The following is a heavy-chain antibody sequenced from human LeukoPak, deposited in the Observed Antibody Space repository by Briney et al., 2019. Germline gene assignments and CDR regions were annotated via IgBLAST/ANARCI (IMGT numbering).Heavy chain of an antibody. J-gene: IGHJ6*03. CDR3: AIRMVATFHYMDV. CDR2: IYYSGNT. D-gene: IGHD5-12*01. V-gene: IGHV4-59*08. CDR1: GGSISNYY. Sequence: SETLSLTCTVSGGSISNYYWSWIRQPPGKGLEWIGYIYYSGNTNYNPSLKSRVTISINTTENQFSLKLGNVPSEGTAVYCCAIRMVATFHYMDVWGKGTKVTVPS.